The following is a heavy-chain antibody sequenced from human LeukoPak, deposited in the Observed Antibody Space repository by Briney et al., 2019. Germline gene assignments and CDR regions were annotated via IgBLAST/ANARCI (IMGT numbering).Heavy chain of an antibody. V-gene: IGHV3-21*01. CDR1: GFTFSSYS. D-gene: IGHD5-18*01. CDR3: ASENKRGYSYGSPTDAFDI. CDR2: ISSSSSYI. Sequence: PGGSLRLSCAASGFTFSSYSMNWVRQAPGKGLEWVSSISSSSSYIYYADSVKGRFTISRDNAKNSLYLQMNSLRAEDTAVYYCASENKRGYSYGSPTDAFDIWGQGTMVTVSS. J-gene: IGHJ3*02.